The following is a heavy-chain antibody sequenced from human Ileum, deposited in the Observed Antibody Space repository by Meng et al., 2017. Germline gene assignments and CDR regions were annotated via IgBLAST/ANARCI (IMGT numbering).Heavy chain of an antibody. CDR3: AREGAYNGGDY. V-gene: IGHV1-18*01. J-gene: IGHJ4*02. CDR1: GYTFTTYG. D-gene: IGHD1-1*01. Sequence: QVQLVQSGAEVKKPGASVKVSCKASGYTFTTYGISWVRQAPGQRLEWMGWMNTDKGNTNYAQKFQGRVTMTRDTSTSTAYMELRSLRSDDTAVYYCAREGAYNGGDYWGQGTLVTVSS. CDR2: MNTDKGNT.